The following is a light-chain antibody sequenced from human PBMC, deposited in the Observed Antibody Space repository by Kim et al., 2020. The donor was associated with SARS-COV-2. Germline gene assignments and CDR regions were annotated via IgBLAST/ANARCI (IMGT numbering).Light chain of an antibody. CDR3: QAWDSSTADVV. V-gene: IGLV3-1*01. CDR2: QDS. J-gene: IGLJ2*01. Sequence: PGQTASITCSGDKLGDKYACWYQQKPGQSPVLVICQDSKRPSGIPERFSGSNSGNTATLTISGTQAMDEADYYCQAWDSSTADVVFGGGTQLTVL. CDR1: KLGDKY.